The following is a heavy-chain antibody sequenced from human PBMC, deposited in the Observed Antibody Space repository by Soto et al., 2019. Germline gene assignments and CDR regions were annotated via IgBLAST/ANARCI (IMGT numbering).Heavy chain of an antibody. D-gene: IGHD2-21*02. CDR3: AKKGLGSLATYCSTGDCHYAFDL. J-gene: IGHJ3*01. CDR2: ISGGGDGT. Sequence: EVQLLESGGGLVQPGGSLRLSCAASGFTFMHYAISWVRQAPGKGLEWVSTISGGGDGTYYADSVKGRFTISRDNSRNTVYLQMNSLRADDTAVYYCAKKGLGSLATYCSTGDCHYAFDLWGQGTIVTVSS. V-gene: IGHV3-23*01. CDR1: GFTFMHYA.